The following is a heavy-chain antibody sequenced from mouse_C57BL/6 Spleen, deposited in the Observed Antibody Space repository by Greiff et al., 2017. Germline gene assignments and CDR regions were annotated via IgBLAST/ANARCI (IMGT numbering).Heavy chain of an antibody. CDR1: GFNIKDYY. V-gene: IGHV14-2*01. CDR2: IDPEDGET. J-gene: IGHJ1*03. Sequence: EVQLQQSGAELVKPGASVKLSCTASGFNIKDYYMHWVKQRTEQGLEWIGRIDPEDGETKYAPKFKGKATITADTSSNTAFLQLSSLTSEDTAVYNCARGTGTGYFDVWGTGTTVTVSS. D-gene: IGHD4-1*01. CDR3: ARGTGTGYFDV.